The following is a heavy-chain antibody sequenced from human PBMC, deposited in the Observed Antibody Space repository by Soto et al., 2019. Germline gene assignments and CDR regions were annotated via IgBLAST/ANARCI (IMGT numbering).Heavy chain of an antibody. CDR1: GFTFSSYA. J-gene: IGHJ4*02. V-gene: IGHV3-23*01. D-gene: IGHD2-15*01. CDR3: AKDPSWHLLPRYYFDS. CDR2: ISGSGGST. Sequence: GSLRLSCAASGFTFSSYAMSWVRQAPGKGLEWVSAISGSGGSTYYADSVKGRFTISRDNSKNTLYLQMKSLRPDDTAVYYCAKDPSWHLLPRYYFDSWAQGTLVTVSS.